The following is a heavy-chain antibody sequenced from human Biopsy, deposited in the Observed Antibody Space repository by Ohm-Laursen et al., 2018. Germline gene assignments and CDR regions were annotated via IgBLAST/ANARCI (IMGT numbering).Heavy chain of an antibody. Sequence: SSVKVSCKAPGGTFSNYGVNWVRQAPGQGLEWLGGNIPILGTGNYTQKFQDRVTVAADTSTSTATMELRSLRSDDTAVYYCATKLTGYFHHWGQGTLVIVSS. CDR2: NIPILGTG. D-gene: IGHD3-9*01. J-gene: IGHJ1*01. V-gene: IGHV1-69*06. CDR1: GGTFSNYG. CDR3: ATKLTGYFHH.